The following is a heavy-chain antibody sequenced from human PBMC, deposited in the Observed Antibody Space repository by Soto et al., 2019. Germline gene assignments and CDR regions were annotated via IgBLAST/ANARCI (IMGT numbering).Heavy chain of an antibody. J-gene: IGHJ5*02. Sequence: SETLSLTCTVSGGSISSSSYYWGWIRQPPGKGLEWIGSIYYSGSTYYNPSLKSRVTISVDTSKNQFSLKLSSVTAADTAVYYCARHDYDILTGLNWFDPWGQGTLVTVSS. CDR2: IYYSGST. CDR1: GGSISSSSYY. V-gene: IGHV4-39*01. D-gene: IGHD3-9*01. CDR3: ARHDYDILTGLNWFDP.